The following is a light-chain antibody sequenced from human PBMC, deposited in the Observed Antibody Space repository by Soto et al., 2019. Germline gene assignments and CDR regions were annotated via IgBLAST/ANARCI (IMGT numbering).Light chain of an antibody. Sequence: DIQMTQSPSTLPASVGDRVTITYRASQSISSWLAWYQQQTGKAPKILIYDASSLESGVPSRFRGSGSGTEFTLTISSLQPDDFATYYCQQYNSYSWTFGQGTKVDIK. CDR1: QSISSW. CDR2: DAS. CDR3: QQYNSYSWT. J-gene: IGKJ1*01. V-gene: IGKV1-5*01.